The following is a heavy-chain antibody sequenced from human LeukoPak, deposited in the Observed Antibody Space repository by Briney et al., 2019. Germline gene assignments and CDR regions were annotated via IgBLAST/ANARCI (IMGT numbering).Heavy chain of an antibody. Sequence: GGSLRLSCEASGVAFSSHAMTWVRQAPGKGLEWVSYISSSSSIIYYTDSVKGRFTISRDNAKNSLYLQMNSLRAEDTAMYFCAGDDSSGYFFDFWGQGTLVTVSS. J-gene: IGHJ4*02. CDR1: GVAFSSHA. CDR2: ISSSSSII. CDR3: AGDDSSGYFFDF. D-gene: IGHD3-22*01. V-gene: IGHV3-48*01.